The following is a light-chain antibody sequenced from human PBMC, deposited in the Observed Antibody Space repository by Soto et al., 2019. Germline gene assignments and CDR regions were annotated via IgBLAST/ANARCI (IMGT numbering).Light chain of an antibody. Sequence: DIQMTQSPSSLSASVGDRVTITCRASQSIGTNLNWYHQKPGKAPYLLTYDASSLRSGVPSRFSGSGSGTDFTLTISSLQPEDFATYFCQQYYNIPRTFGQGTKLESK. J-gene: IGKJ2*01. CDR3: QQYYNIPRT. V-gene: IGKV1-39*01. CDR1: QSIGTN. CDR2: DAS.